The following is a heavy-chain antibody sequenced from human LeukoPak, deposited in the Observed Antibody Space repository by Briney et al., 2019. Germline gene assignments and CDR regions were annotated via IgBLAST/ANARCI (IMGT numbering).Heavy chain of an antibody. CDR2: MNPNSGNT. J-gene: IGHJ4*02. CDR3: ARGSYYYGSGSPNDY. V-gene: IGHV1-8*01. CDR1: GYTFTSYD. Sequence: ASVEVSCKASGYTFTSYDINWVRQATGQGLELMGWMNPNSGNTGYAQKFQGRVTMTRNTSISTAYMELSSLRSEDTAVYYCARGSYYYGSGSPNDYWGQGTLVTVSS. D-gene: IGHD3-10*01.